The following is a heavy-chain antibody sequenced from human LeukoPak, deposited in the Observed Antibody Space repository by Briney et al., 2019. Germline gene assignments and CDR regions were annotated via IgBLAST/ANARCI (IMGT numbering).Heavy chain of an antibody. V-gene: IGHV3-53*01. CDR1: GFAVSNNY. Sequence: HPWGSLRLSCAASGFAVSNNYMNWVRQTPGKGLEWVSVLYSSGGTSYSDSVKGRFTISRDDSKNSLFLHMNNLRAEDTALYYCARDGPKTRRVRGLLDAFDMWGQGTMVTVSS. J-gene: IGHJ3*02. D-gene: IGHD3-10*01. CDR3: ARDGPKTRRVRGLLDAFDM. CDR2: LYSSGGT.